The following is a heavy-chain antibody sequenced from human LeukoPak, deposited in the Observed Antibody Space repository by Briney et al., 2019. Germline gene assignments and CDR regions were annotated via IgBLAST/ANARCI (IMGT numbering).Heavy chain of an antibody. Sequence: SGTLSLTCAVSGGSISSSNWWSWVHQPPGKGLEWIGEVYHSGSTNYNPSLKSRVTISVDKSKNQFSLKLSSVTAADTAVYYCARDRGDYDILTGYLLDFDLWGRATLVTVSS. CDR2: VYHSGST. V-gene: IGHV4-4*02. J-gene: IGHJ2*01. D-gene: IGHD3-9*01. CDR1: GGSISSSNW. CDR3: ARDRGDYDILTGYLLDFDL.